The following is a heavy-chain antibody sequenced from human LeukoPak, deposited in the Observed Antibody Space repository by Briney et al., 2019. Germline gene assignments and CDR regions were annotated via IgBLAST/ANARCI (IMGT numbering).Heavy chain of an antibody. CDR1: GFTFSKAW. CDR3: TTSLSSGYYIDN. J-gene: IGHJ4*02. V-gene: IGHV3-15*01. D-gene: IGHD3-22*01. CDR2: IKSKTDGGTT. Sequence: PGGSLRLSCAAPGFTFSKAWMSWVRQAPGKGLEWVGRIKSKTDGGTTDYAAPVKGRFAISRDDSKNTLYIQMNSLKTEDTAVYYCTTSLSSGYYIDNWGQGTLVTVSS.